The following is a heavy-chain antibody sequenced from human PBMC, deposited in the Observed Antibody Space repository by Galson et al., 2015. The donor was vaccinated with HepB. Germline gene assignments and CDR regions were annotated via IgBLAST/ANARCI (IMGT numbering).Heavy chain of an antibody. CDR2: TYYRTEWHN. CDR1: GDSVSSNSAA. CDR3: TRDLTY. V-gene: IGHV6-1*01. Sequence: CAISGDSVSSNSAAWNWIRQSPSRGLEWLGRTYYRTEWHNDYAESVKSRIAINPDTSKNQFSLHLNSVTPGDSAVYYCTRDLTYWGQGTLVTVSS. J-gene: IGHJ4*01.